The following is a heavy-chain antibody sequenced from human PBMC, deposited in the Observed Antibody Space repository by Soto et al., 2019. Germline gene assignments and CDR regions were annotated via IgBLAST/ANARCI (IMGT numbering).Heavy chain of an antibody. V-gene: IGHV3-23*01. Sequence: EVQLLESGGGLVQPGGSLRLSCAASGFIFSSYAMTWVRQAPGKGLEWVSAISGGGGYTYYADSVKGRFTISRDNSKNTLYLQMNSLRVEDTAVSYCAISYGRSRGFWGQGTLVTVSS. CDR3: AISYGRSRGF. CDR2: ISGGGGYT. D-gene: IGHD4-17*01. CDR1: GFIFSSYA. J-gene: IGHJ4*02.